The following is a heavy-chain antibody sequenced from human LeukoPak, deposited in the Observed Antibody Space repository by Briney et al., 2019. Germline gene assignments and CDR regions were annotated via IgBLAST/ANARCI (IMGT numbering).Heavy chain of an antibody. Sequence: SGPTLVKPTQTLTLTCTFSGFSLSTNGMCGSWIRQPPGKAPEWVARIDWDDDKYFRTSLETRLTISKDTSKNQVVLTMTNMDPVDTATYYCARGRGYFYDSSGYYTFDYWGQGTLVTVSS. D-gene: IGHD3-22*01. J-gene: IGHJ4*02. CDR3: ARGRGYFYDSSGYYTFDY. V-gene: IGHV2-70*11. CDR1: GFSLSTNGMC. CDR2: IDWDDDK.